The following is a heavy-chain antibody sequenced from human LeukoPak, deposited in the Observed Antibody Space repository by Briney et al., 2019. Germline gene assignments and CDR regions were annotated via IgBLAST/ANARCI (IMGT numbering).Heavy chain of an antibody. V-gene: IGHV3-23*01. J-gene: IGHJ4*02. CDR2: ISGSGGST. D-gene: IGHD2-2*01. Sequence: GGSLRLSCAASGFTFSSYAMSWVRKAPGKGLGWVSPISGSGGSTYYADSVKGRFTISRDNSKNTLYLQMNSLRAEDTAVYYCAKDLGYCSSTSCYGDDYWGQGTLVTVSS. CDR1: GFTFSSYA. CDR3: AKDLGYCSSTSCYGDDY.